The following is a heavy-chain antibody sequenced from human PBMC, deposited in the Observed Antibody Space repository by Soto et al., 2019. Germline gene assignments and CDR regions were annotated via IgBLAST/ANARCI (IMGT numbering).Heavy chain of an antibody. V-gene: IGHV5-51*01. CDR1: GYSFTSYW. CDR2: IYPGDSDT. J-gene: IGHJ4*02. D-gene: IGHD3-10*01. CDR3: ARQSDGSGSYPHYFDY. Sequence: ESLTISCKGSGYSFTSYWIGWVRQMPGKGPEWMGIIYPGDSDTRYSPSFQGQVTISADKSISTAYLQWSSLKASDTAMYHCARQSDGSGSYPHYFDYWGQGTLVTVSS.